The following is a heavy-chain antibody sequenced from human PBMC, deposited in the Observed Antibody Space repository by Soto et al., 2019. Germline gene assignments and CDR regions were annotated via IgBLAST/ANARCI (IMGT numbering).Heavy chain of an antibody. CDR1: GYTFTSYG. V-gene: IGHV1-18*01. CDR3: ARVVGTGPLKPDIGYCSGRSCYSVGYYYYGMDV. Sequence: ASVKVSCKASGYTFTSYGISWVRQAPGQGLGWMGWISAYNGNTNYAQKLQGRVTMTTDTSTSTAYMELRSLRSDDTAVYYCARVVGTGPLKPDIGYCSGRSCYSVGYYYYGMDVWGQGTTVTVSS. J-gene: IGHJ6*02. CDR2: ISAYNGNT. D-gene: IGHD2-15*01.